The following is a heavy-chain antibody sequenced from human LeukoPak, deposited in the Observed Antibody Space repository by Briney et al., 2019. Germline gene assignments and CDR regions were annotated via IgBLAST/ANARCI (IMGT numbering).Heavy chain of an antibody. CDR1: GSSISSYY. Sequence: PSETLSLTCTVSGSSISSYYWSWIRQPAGKGLEWIGRIYTSGSTDYNPSPKSRVTMSVDTSKNQFSLKLSSVTAADTAVYYCARLVGTHYDSSGTPLYYFDYWGQGTLVTVSS. CDR2: IYTSGST. D-gene: IGHD3-22*01. CDR3: ARLVGTHYDSSGTPLYYFDY. V-gene: IGHV4-4*07. J-gene: IGHJ4*02.